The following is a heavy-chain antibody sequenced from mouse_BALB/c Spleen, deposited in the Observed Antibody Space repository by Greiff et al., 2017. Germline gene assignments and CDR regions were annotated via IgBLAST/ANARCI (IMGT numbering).Heavy chain of an antibody. CDR2: ISSGGSYT. Sequence: EVMLVESGGGLVKPGGSLKLSCAASGFTFSSYAMSWVRQSPEKRLEWVAEISSGGSYTYYPDTVTGRFTISRDNAKNTLYLEMSSLRSEDTAMYYCAREGTTATVDYWGQGTSVTVSS. V-gene: IGHV5-9-4*01. CDR3: AREGTTATVDY. D-gene: IGHD1-2*01. CDR1: GFTFSSYA. J-gene: IGHJ4*01.